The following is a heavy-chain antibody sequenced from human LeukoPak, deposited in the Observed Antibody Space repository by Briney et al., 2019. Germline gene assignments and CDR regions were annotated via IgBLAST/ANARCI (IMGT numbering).Heavy chain of an antibody. CDR3: ASSPDIPYSSSSLVY. D-gene: IGHD6-13*01. CDR1: GYTFTGYY. V-gene: IGHV1-2*02. Sequence: ASVKVSCKSSGYTFTGYYMHWVRQAPGQGLEWIGWISPNSRATKYAQKFQGRVTMTRDTSISTAYMELSRLRFDDTAVYYCASSPDIPYSSSSLVYWGQGTLVTVSS. J-gene: IGHJ4*02. CDR2: ISPNSRAT.